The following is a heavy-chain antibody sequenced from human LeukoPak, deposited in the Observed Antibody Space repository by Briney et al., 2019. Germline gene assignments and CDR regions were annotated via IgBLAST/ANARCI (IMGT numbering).Heavy chain of an antibody. Sequence: GESLEISCKGSGYLFTNYWIRWGRQTPGKGLECVGIIYPGDSDTKYSPSFQGQVTISADKSISTAYLQWSSLKASDSAMYYCARWSLVYSNCGGYFGSWGQGTLVTVSS. CDR2: IYPGDSDT. CDR1: GYLFTNYW. V-gene: IGHV5-51*01. D-gene: IGHD4-11*01. J-gene: IGHJ4*02. CDR3: ARWSLVYSNCGGYFGS.